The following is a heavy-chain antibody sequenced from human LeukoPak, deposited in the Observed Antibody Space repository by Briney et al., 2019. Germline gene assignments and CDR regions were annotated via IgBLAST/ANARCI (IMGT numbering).Heavy chain of an antibody. CDR1: GGSFSGYY. CDR2: INHSGST. CDR3: ARKNYYDSSFWSAVYFDY. V-gene: IGHV4-34*01. J-gene: IGHJ4*02. D-gene: IGHD3-22*01. Sequence: KSSETLSLTCAVYGGSFSGYYWSWFRQPPGKGLEWIGEINHSGSTNYNPSLKSRVTISVDTSKNQFSLKLSSVTAADTAVYYCARKNYYDSSFWSAVYFDYWGQGTLVTVSS.